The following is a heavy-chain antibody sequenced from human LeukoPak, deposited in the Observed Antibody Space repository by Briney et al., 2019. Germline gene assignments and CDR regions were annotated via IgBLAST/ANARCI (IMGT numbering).Heavy chain of an antibody. CDR3: ARGAIRYYYGSEAPLPYMEV. V-gene: IGHV3-48*04. CDR2: ISSSSSTI. J-gene: IGHJ6*03. D-gene: IGHD3-10*01. Sequence: GGSLRLSCAASGFTFSSYSMNWVRQAPGKGLEWVSYISSSSSTIYYADSVKGRFTISRDNAKNSLYLQMNSLRAEDTAVYYCARGAIRYYYGSEAPLPYMEVWGKGTTVTVSS. CDR1: GFTFSSYS.